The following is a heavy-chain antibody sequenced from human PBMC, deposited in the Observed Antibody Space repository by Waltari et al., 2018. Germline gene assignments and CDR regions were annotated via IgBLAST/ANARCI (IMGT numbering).Heavy chain of an antibody. CDR2: ISWNSGSI. V-gene: IGHV3-9*01. CDR1: GFTFDDYA. J-gene: IGHJ6*02. CDR3: AKIPRLGYCSSTSCMGGAYYYYGMDV. Sequence: EVQLVESGGGLVQPGRSLRLSCAASGFTFDDYAMHWVRHAPGKGLEWVSGISWNSGSIGYADSVKGRFTISRDNSKNTLYLQMNSLRAEDTAVYYCAKIPRLGYCSSTSCMGGAYYYYGMDVWGQGTTVTVSS. D-gene: IGHD2-2*01.